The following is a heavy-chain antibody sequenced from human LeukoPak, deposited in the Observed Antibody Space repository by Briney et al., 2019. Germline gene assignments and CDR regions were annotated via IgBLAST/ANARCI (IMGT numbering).Heavy chain of an antibody. D-gene: IGHD5-24*01. V-gene: IGHV4-59*08. CDR2: IYYSGYT. Sequence: PSETLSLTCTVSGGSISSYYWSWIRQPPGKGLEWIGYIYYSGYTNYNPSLKSRVTISLDTSKNQFSLRLRSVTAADTAIYYCAGYNFGRKAFDVWGQGTTVTVSS. J-gene: IGHJ3*01. CDR1: GGSISSYY. CDR3: AGYNFGRKAFDV.